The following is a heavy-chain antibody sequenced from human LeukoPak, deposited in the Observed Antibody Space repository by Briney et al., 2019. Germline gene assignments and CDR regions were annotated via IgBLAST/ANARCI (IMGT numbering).Heavy chain of an antibody. J-gene: IGHJ4*02. CDR3: ARDWKVRGVRHYFDY. V-gene: IGHV3-30*04. D-gene: IGHD3-10*01. Sequence: PGGSLRLSCAAAGFTFSSYAMHWVRQARGKGRGWVAFISYDGSNKYYADSVKGRFTISRDNSKNTLYMQMNSLRAEDTAVYYCARDWKVRGVRHYFDYWGQGTLFTVSS. CDR2: ISYDGSNK. CDR1: GFTFSSYA.